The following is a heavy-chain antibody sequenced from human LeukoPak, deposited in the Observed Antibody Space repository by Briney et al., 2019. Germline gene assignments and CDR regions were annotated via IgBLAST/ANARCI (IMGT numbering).Heavy chain of an antibody. V-gene: IGHV3-23*01. CDR1: GFTFSSYA. J-gene: IGHJ4*02. D-gene: IGHD1-1*01. CDR3: AKARNWNGYYFEC. CDR2: ISASGGNT. Sequence: GGSLRLSCAASGFTFSSYAMSWVHQAPGKGLEWVSSISASGGNTYYADSVKGQFTISRDNSKNTLYLQMNSLRAEDTAVYYCAKARNWNGYYFECWGQGTLVTVSS.